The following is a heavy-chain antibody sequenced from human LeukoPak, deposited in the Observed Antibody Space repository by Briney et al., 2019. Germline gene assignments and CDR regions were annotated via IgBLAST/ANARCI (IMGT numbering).Heavy chain of an antibody. V-gene: IGHV1-18*01. CDR2: ISAYNGNT. CDR3: ARDRGYYDSSATW. Sequence: ASVKVSCKASGYTFTSYGISWVRQAPGQGLEWMGWISAYNGNTNYAQKFQGRVTMTRGTSISTAYMELSRLRSDDTAVYYCARDRGYYDSSATWWGQGTLVTVSS. CDR1: GYTFTSYG. D-gene: IGHD3-22*01. J-gene: IGHJ4*02.